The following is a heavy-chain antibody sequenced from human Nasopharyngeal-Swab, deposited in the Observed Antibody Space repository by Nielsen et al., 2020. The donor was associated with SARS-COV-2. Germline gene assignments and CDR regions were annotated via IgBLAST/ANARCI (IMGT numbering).Heavy chain of an antibody. CDR2: IYYSGST. CDR1: GGSISSGGYY. D-gene: IGHD3-9*01. CDR3: ARGGVDILTGYSHDY. Sequence: SETLSLTCTVSGGSISSGGYYWSWIRQHPGRGLEWIGYIYYSGSTYYNPSLKSRVTISVDTSKNQFSLKLSSVTAADTAVYYCARGGVDILTGYSHDYWGQGTLVTVSS. J-gene: IGHJ4*02. V-gene: IGHV4-31*03.